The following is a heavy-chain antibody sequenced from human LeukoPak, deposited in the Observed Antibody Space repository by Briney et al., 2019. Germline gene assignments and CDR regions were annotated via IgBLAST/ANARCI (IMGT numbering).Heavy chain of an antibody. Sequence: KSSETLSLTCTVSGGSISSSSYYWGWIRQPPGKGLEWIGSIYYSGSTYYNPSLKSRVTISVDTSKNQFSLKLSSVTAADTAVYYCARGVVVPAAIDYWGQGTLVTVSS. CDR2: IYYSGST. CDR3: ARGVVVPAAIDY. V-gene: IGHV4-39*07. CDR1: GGSISSSSYY. J-gene: IGHJ4*02. D-gene: IGHD2-2*01.